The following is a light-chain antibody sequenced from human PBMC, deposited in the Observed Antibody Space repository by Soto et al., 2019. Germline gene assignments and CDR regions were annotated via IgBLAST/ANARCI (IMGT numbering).Light chain of an antibody. CDR1: RTVSNR. CDR3: QQYGSSPWT. CDR2: GAS. V-gene: IGKV3-20*01. J-gene: IGKJ1*01. Sequence: EILMTQSPDTLSVSPGERVTLSCRASRTVSNRLAWYQHKPGQAPRLLISGASTGATGIPPRFSGSGSGTDFTLTISRLEPEDFAVYSCQQYGSSPWTFGQGTKVDIK.